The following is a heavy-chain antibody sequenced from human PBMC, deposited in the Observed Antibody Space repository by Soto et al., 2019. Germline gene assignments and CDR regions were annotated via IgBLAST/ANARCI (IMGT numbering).Heavy chain of an antibody. CDR3: ARDNLAVEAAYD. J-gene: IGHJ4*02. Sequence: ASVKVSCKASGYTFTSYAMHWVRQAPGQRLEWMGWINAGNGNTKYSQKFQGRVTITRDTSASTAYMELSSLRSEDTAVYYCARDNLAVEAAYDWGQGTLVTVSS. CDR1: GYTFTSYA. V-gene: IGHV1-3*01. D-gene: IGHD2-15*01. CDR2: INAGNGNT.